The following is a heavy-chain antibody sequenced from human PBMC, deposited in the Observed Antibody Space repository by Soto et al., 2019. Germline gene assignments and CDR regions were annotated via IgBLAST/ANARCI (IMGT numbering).Heavy chain of an antibody. J-gene: IGHJ5*02. CDR3: VREGRKTLRDWFDP. D-gene: IGHD3-16*01. Sequence: TETLTLTCPVSGYSFSGFYWSWIRTSAGTGLEWIGRICATGATDYNPSLKSRVMMSVDTSKNQLSPKLRSMTAADTAVYYCVREGRKTLRDWFDPWGQG. V-gene: IGHV4-4*07. CDR2: ICATGAT. CDR1: GYSFSGFY.